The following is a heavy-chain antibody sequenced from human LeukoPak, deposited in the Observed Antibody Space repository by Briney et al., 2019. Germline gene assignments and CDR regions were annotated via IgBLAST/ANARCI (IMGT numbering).Heavy chain of an antibody. CDR3: ARERDGHDAFDI. J-gene: IGHJ3*02. CDR1: GGSFSGYY. CDR2: INHSGST. D-gene: IGHD5-24*01. Sequence: SETLSLTCAVYGGSFSGYYWSWIRQPPGKGLEWIGEINHSGSTNYNPSLKSRVTISVDTSKNQFSLKLSSVTAADTAVYYCARERDGHDAFDIWGQGTMVTVSS. V-gene: IGHV4-34*01.